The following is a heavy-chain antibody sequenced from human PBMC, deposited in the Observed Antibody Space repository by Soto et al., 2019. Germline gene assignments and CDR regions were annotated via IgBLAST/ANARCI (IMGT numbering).Heavy chain of an antibody. D-gene: IGHD2-15*01. J-gene: IGHJ2*01. V-gene: IGHV1-69*02. CDR1: GGTFSSYT. Sequence: QVQLVQSGAEVKKPGSSVKVSCKASGGTFSSYTISWVRQAPGQGLEWMGRIIPILGIANYAQKFQGRVTITADKSTSTAYMELSSLRSEDTAVYYCARDNTVVVAANQGVYWYFDLWGRDTLVTVSS. CDR3: ARDNTVVVAANQGVYWYFDL. CDR2: IIPILGIA.